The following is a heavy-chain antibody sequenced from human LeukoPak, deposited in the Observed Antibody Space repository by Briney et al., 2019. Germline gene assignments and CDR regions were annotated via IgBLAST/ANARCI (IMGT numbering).Heavy chain of an antibody. CDR2: ISYDGSNK. V-gene: IGHV3-30*18. J-gene: IGHJ4*02. Sequence: GGSLRLSCAASGFTFSSYAMSWVRQAPGKGLEWVAVISYDGSNKYYADSVKGRFTISRDNSKNTLYLQMNSLRAEDTAVYYCAKDLWDYYGSGSTFDYWGQGTLVTVSS. D-gene: IGHD3-10*01. CDR1: GFTFSSYA. CDR3: AKDLWDYYGSGSTFDY.